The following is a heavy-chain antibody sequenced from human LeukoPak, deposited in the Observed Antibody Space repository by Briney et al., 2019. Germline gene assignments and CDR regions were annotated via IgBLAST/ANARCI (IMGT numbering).Heavy chain of an antibody. CDR2: IYYSGST. CDR1: GGSISSYY. D-gene: IGHD2-21*02. CDR3: ARVGDGNFDY. Sequence: SETLSLTCTVSGGSISSYYWSWIRQPPGKGLEWIGYIYYSGSTNYNPSLKSRVTISVDTSKNQFSLKLSSLTAADTAVYYCARVGDGNFDYWGQGTLVTVSS. J-gene: IGHJ4*02. V-gene: IGHV4-59*01.